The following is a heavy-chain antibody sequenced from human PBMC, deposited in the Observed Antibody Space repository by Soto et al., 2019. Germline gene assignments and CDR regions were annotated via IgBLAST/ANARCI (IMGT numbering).Heavy chain of an antibody. CDR3: ARDRGGHFDY. Sequence: SETLSLTCTVSGGSISTGGNYWTWIRQLPGKGLEWIVYVYYSGSTYYNPSLESRVTISVDTSNNQFSLKLSSVTAADTAVYYCARDRGGHFDYCGQGTLVTVSS. V-gene: IGHV4-31*03. D-gene: IGHD3-16*01. CDR1: GGSISTGGNY. J-gene: IGHJ4*02. CDR2: VYYSGST.